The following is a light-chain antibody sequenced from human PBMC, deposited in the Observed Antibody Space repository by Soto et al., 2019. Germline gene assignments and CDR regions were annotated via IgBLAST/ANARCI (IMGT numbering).Light chain of an antibody. CDR3: SSFTSSSTLV. J-gene: IGLJ2*01. Sequence: SALTQPPSVSGSPGQSVTISCTGTSSDVGSYNRVSWYQQPPGTAPKLMIYEVSNRPSGVPDRISGSKSGNTASLTISGLQAEDEADYYCSSFTSSSTLVFGGGTKLTVL. V-gene: IGLV2-18*02. CDR2: EVS. CDR1: SSDVGSYNR.